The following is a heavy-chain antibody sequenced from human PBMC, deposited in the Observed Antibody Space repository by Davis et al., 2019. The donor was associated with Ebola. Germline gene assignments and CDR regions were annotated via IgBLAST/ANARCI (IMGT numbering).Heavy chain of an antibody. J-gene: IGHJ4*02. V-gene: IGHV4-34*01. D-gene: IGHD3-22*01. Sequence: PSETLSLTCAVYGGSFSGYYWSWIRQPPGKGLEWIGEINHSGSTNYNPSLKSRVTISVDTSKNQFSLKLSSVTAADTAVYYCASLRFAAQYDSSGYYPGDYWGQGTLVTVSS. CDR2: INHSGST. CDR1: GGSFSGYY. CDR3: ASLRFAAQYDSSGYYPGDY.